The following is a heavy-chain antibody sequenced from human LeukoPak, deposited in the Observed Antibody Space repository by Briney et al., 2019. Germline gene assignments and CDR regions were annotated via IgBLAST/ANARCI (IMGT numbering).Heavy chain of an antibody. CDR3: APLYDPAP. CDR1: GYTLTKLS. CDR2: FDPEDGET. D-gene: IGHD3-16*01. V-gene: IGHV1-24*01. Sequence: ASVKVSCKVSGYTLTKLSVHWVRQAPGKGLEWMGGFDPEDGETIYTQKFQGRVTMTEDTSTDTAYMELSSLTSEDSAIYYCAPLYDPAPWGQGTLVTVSS. J-gene: IGHJ4*02.